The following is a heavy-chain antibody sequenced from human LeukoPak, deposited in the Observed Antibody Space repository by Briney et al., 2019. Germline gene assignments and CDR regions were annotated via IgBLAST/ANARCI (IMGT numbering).Heavy chain of an antibody. J-gene: IGHJ5*02. V-gene: IGHV4-59*08. CDR3: AIHEGRYNWFDP. D-gene: IGHD4-17*01. Sequence: SETLSLTCTVSLDSISSYYWTWIRQPPGKGVGWIGYIYYSGSTNYNPSLKSRVTLSVDTPKNQFSLKLSSVTAADTAIYYCAIHEGRYNWFDPGGQGTLVTVSS. CDR2: IYYSGST. CDR1: LDSISSYY.